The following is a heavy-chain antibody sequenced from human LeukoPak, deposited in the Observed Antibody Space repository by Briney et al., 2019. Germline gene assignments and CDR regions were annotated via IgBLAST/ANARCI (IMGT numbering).Heavy chain of an antibody. D-gene: IGHD5-18*01. CDR3: ARARGYSYGSRYYFDY. CDR1: GGSISSSSYY. J-gene: IGHJ4*02. Sequence: SETLSLTCTVSGGSISSSSYYWGWIRQPPGKGLEWIGSIYYSGSTYYNPSLKSRVTISVDTSKNQFSLKLSSVTAADTAVYYCARARGYSYGSRYYFDYWGQGTLVTVSS. V-gene: IGHV4-39*01. CDR2: IYYSGST.